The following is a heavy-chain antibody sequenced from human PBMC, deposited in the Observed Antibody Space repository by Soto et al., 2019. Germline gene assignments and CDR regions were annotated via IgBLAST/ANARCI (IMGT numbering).Heavy chain of an antibody. CDR3: AKAVRDGYNYYFDY. Sequence: VQLVESGGVVVQPGGSLRLSCAASGFTFSSYGMHWVRQAPGKGLEWVAVIWYDGSNKYYADSVKGRFTISRDNSKNTLYLQMNSLRAEDTAVYYCAKAVRDGYNYYFDYWGQGTLVTVSS. J-gene: IGHJ4*02. V-gene: IGHV3-33*06. CDR2: IWYDGSNK. CDR1: GFTFSSYG. D-gene: IGHD5-12*01.